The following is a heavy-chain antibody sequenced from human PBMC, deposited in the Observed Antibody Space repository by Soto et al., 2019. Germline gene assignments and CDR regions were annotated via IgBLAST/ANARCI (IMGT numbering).Heavy chain of an antibody. J-gene: IGHJ6*02. CDR1: GYNFTSLS. CDR2: IDPGDSYT. Sequence: WASLKIAGYASGYNFTSLSIGCVRHVPGKGLEWMGRIDPGDSYTTYSPSFQGHVTLSADKSISTAYLQWSSLKASDTAIYYCARLFREAYYYCGMDVWGQGTRVTVSS. CDR3: ARLFREAYYYCGMDV. V-gene: IGHV5-10-1*01.